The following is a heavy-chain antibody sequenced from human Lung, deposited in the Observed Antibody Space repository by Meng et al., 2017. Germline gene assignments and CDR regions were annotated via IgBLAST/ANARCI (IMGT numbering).Heavy chain of an antibody. CDR1: GYTLSSDG. Sequence: QGQLVQSGAEVKKPGASVKVSCEASGYTLSSDGFSWVQQAPGQGLEWLGWINTYNGKTDYAQKFQGRITMTTDTFTSTAYMELRNLRSDDTAVYYCATRGNPYLNCWGQGTLVTVSS. CDR3: ATRGNPYLNC. J-gene: IGHJ4*02. CDR2: INTYNGKT. V-gene: IGHV1-18*01.